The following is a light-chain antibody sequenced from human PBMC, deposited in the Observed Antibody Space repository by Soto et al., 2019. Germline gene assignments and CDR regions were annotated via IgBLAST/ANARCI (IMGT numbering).Light chain of an antibody. CDR2: AAS. J-gene: IGKJ1*01. CDR1: QSISSY. V-gene: IGKV1-39*01. CDR3: QQSYSTPPWT. Sequence: DIQMTQSPSSLSASVGDRVTITCRASQSISSYLNWYQQKPWKAPKLLIYAASSLQSGVPSRFSGSGSATDFTLTISSLQPEDFATYYCQQSYSTPPWTFGQGTKVDIK.